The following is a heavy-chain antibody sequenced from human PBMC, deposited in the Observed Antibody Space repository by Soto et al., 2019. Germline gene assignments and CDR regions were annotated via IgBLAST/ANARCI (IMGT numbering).Heavy chain of an antibody. J-gene: IGHJ3*02. CDR2: INAGNGNT. V-gene: IGHV1-3*01. CDR1: GYTFTSYA. CDR3: ARDYLRALAFDI. Sequence: GASVKVSCKASGYTFTSYAMHWVRQAPGQRLEWMGWINAGNGNTKYSQKFQGRVTITRDTSASTAYMELSSLRSEDTAVYYCARDYLRALAFDIWGQGTMVTVSS. D-gene: IGHD3-16*01.